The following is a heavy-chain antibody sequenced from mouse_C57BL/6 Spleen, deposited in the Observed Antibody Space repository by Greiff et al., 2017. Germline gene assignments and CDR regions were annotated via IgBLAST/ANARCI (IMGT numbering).Heavy chain of an antibody. J-gene: IGHJ4*01. V-gene: IGHV1-81*01. CDR2: IYPRSGNT. CDR3: AYYYGSSYVGAMDY. D-gene: IGHD1-1*01. CDR1: GYTFTSYG. Sequence: PQESGAELARPGASVKLSCKASGYTFTSYGISWVKQRTGQGLEWIGEIYPRSGNTYYNEKFKGKATLTADKSSSTAYMELRSLTSEDSAVYFCAYYYGSSYVGAMDYWGQGTSVTVSS.